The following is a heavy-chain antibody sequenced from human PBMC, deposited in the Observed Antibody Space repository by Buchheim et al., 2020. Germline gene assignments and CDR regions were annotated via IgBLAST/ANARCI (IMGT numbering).Heavy chain of an antibody. D-gene: IGHD3-10*01. CDR2: IWYDGSNK. Sequence: QVQLVESGGGVVQPGRSLRLSCAASGFTFSSYGMHWVRQAPGKGLEWVAVIWYDGSNKYYADSVKGRFTISRDKSKNTLYLQMNSLRAEDTAVYYCARESGRSYYYGMDVWGQGTT. CDR1: GFTFSSYG. CDR3: ARESGRSYYYGMDV. V-gene: IGHV3-33*01. J-gene: IGHJ6*02.